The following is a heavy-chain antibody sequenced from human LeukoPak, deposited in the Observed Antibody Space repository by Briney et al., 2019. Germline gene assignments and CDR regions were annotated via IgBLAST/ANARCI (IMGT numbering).Heavy chain of an antibody. J-gene: IGHJ4*02. Sequence: GGSLRLSCAASGFTFSNFAMSWVRQAPGKGLEWVSVISGGGDSTYYADSVKGRFTTSRDNSKNTLYLQMNSLRAEDTAVYYCAKDQRQSRTYYFDYWGQGTLVTVSS. V-gene: IGHV3-23*01. CDR2: ISGGGDST. D-gene: IGHD1-1*01. CDR3: AKDQRQSRTYYFDY. CDR1: GFTFSNFA.